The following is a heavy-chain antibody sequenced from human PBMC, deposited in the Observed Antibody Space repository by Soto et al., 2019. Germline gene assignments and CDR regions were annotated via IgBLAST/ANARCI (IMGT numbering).Heavy chain of an antibody. V-gene: IGHV4-38-2*01. CDR2: IYHSGST. Sequence: SETLSLTCAVSGYSISSGYYWGWIRRPPGKGLEWIGSIYHSGSTYNNPSLKSRVTISVDTSKNQFSLKLSSVTAADTAVYYCARVGGYGMDVWGQGTTVTVSS. CDR3: ARVGGYGMDV. J-gene: IGHJ6*02. D-gene: IGHD3-10*01. CDR1: GYSISSGYY.